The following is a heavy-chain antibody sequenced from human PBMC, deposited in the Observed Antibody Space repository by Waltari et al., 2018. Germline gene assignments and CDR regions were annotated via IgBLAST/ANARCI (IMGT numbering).Heavy chain of an antibody. Sequence: QVQLQESGPGLVKPSETLSLTCTGSGGSISSYYWSWIRQPPGKGLEWIGYSYYSVSTKYNPALMSRVTIPVDTSTNQFFLKLSSVTAEDTGVYYFAVDVPFAYFGQGTLVTVYS. CDR3: AVDVPFAY. CDR2: SYYSVST. CDR1: GGSISSYY. V-gene: IGHV4-59*01. J-gene: IGHJ4*02.